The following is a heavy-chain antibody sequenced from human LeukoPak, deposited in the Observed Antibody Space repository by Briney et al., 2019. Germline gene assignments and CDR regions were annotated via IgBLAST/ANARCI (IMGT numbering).Heavy chain of an antibody. J-gene: IGHJ4*02. CDR2: ISSSSSTI. V-gene: IGHV3-48*04. Sequence: GSLRLSCAASGFTFSSYSMNWVRQAPGKGLEWVSYISSSSSTIYYADSVKGRFTISRDNAKNSLYLQMNSLRAEDTAVYYCARGRDYYDSSGYYYEFYFDYWGQGTLVTVSS. CDR1: GFTFSSYS. D-gene: IGHD3-22*01. CDR3: ARGRDYYDSSGYYYEFYFDY.